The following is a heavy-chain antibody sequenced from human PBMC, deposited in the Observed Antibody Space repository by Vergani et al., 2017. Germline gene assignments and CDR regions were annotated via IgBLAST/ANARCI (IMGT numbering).Heavy chain of an antibody. J-gene: IGHJ4*02. V-gene: IGHV3-30-3*01. CDR3: VSERGLCAGGRCYTEAWDY. Sequence: QVQLVESGGGVVQPGTSLRLSCVVSGFALNRHAMYWVRQAPGKGLEGVVGISFDGTNEYYPDLVKGRFTMSRDIAQNTLYLQMRSLELEETGVYHCVSERGLCAGGRCYTEAWDYWGQGTPVTVSS. CDR1: GFALNRHA. CDR2: ISFDGTNE. D-gene: IGHD2-2*02.